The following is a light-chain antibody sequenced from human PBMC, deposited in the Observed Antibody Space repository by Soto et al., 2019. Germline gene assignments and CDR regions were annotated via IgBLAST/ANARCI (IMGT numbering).Light chain of an antibody. CDR2: DAS. J-gene: IGKJ4*01. CDR1: QDISNY. Sequence: DIQMTQSPSSLSASVVNRVTITCQASQDISNYLNWYQQKPGKAPKLLIYDASNLETGVPSRFSGSGSGTDFTFTISSLQPEDIATYYCQQYDNPNLTVTFGGGTKVDIK. CDR3: QQYDNPNLTVT. V-gene: IGKV1-33*01.